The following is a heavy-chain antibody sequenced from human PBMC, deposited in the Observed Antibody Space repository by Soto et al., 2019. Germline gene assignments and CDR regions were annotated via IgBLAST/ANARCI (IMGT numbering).Heavy chain of an antibody. CDR1: GFTFSSYA. CDR3: AKDLGYCSGGSCLFDY. D-gene: IGHD2-15*01. CDR2: ISGSGGST. Sequence: LRLSCAASGFTFSSYAMSWVRQAPGKGLEWVSAISGSGGSTYYADSVKGRFTISRDSSKNTLYLQMNSLRAEDTAVYYCAKDLGYCSGGSCLFDYWGQGTLVTVSS. V-gene: IGHV3-23*01. J-gene: IGHJ4*02.